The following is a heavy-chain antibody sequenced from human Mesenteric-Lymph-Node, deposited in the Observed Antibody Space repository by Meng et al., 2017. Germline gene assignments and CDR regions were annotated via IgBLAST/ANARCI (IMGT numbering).Heavy chain of an antibody. CDR2: ISSSGSTI. CDR3: ARDYYDSSGYYPPLGMDV. Sequence: GGSLRLSCAASGFTFSSYEMNWVRQAPGKGLEWVSYISSSGSTIYYADSVKGRFTISRDNAKNSLYLQMNSLRAEDTAVYYCARDYYDSSGYYPPLGMDVWGQGTTVTVSS. CDR1: GFTFSSYE. D-gene: IGHD3-22*01. V-gene: IGHV3-48*03. J-gene: IGHJ6*02.